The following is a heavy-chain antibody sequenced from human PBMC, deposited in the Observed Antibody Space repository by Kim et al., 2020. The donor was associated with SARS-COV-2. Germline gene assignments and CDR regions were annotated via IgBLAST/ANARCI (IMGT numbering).Heavy chain of an antibody. V-gene: IGHV4-39*01. Sequence: SLKGRVTISVDTSKNQFSLKLSSVTAADTAVYYCARHPPGAAAGNGYFQHWGQGTLVTVSS. CDR3: ARHPPGAAAGNGYFQH. D-gene: IGHD6-13*01. J-gene: IGHJ1*01.